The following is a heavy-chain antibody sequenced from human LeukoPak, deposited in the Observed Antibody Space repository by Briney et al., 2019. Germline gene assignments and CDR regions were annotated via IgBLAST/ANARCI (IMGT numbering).Heavy chain of an antibody. V-gene: IGHV3-7*01. D-gene: IGHD3-10*01. CDR3: ARDKYYGSWRYDNWFDR. CDR2: IKQDGSEK. Sequence: PGGSLRLSCAASGFTFSSYWMSWVRQAPGKGLEWVANIKQDGSEKYYVDSVKGRFTISRDNAKNSLYLQMNSLRAENTAVYYCARDKYYGSWRYDNWFDRWGQGTLVAVSS. J-gene: IGHJ5*02. CDR1: GFTFSSYW.